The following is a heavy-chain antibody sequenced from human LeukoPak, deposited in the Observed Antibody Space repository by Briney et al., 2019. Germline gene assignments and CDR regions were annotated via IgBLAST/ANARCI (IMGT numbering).Heavy chain of an antibody. CDR2: IYYSGST. CDR3: ARQRLERRLSWFDP. V-gene: IGHV4-59*08. Sequence: SETLSLTCTVSGGSISSYYWSWIRQPPGKGLEWIGYIYYSGSTNYNPSLKSRVTISVDTSKNQFSLKLSSVTAADTAVYSCARQRLERRLSWFDPWGQGTLVTVSS. CDR1: GGSISSYY. D-gene: IGHD1-1*01. J-gene: IGHJ5*02.